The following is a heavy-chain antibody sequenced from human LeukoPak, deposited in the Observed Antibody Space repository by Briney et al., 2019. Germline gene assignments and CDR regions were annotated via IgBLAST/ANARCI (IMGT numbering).Heavy chain of an antibody. Sequence: GGSLRLSCVASGFTVSSDYMSWVRQAPGKGLEWVSVIYSGGSTSYYADSVKGRFTISRDNSKNTLYLQMNSLRAEDTAVYYCARGPIVRSSGWFDYWGQGTLVTVSS. J-gene: IGHJ4*02. D-gene: IGHD6-19*01. V-gene: IGHV3-53*01. CDR1: GFTVSSDY. CDR3: ARGPIVRSSGWFDY. CDR2: IYSGGSTS.